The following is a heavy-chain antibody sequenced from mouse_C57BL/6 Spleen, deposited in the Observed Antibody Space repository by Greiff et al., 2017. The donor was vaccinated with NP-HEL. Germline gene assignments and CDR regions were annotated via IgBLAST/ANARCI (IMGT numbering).Heavy chain of an antibody. D-gene: IGHD1-1*01. Sequence: VQLQQPGTELVKPGASVTLSCKASGYTFTSYWMHWVKQRPGQGLEWIGNINPCNGGTNYNEKFKSKATLTVDKSSSTAYMQLSSLTSEDSAVYYCARPSTVVPSFDYWGQGTTLTVSS. CDR1: GYTFTSYW. J-gene: IGHJ2*01. V-gene: IGHV1-53*01. CDR2: INPCNGGT. CDR3: ARPSTVVPSFDY.